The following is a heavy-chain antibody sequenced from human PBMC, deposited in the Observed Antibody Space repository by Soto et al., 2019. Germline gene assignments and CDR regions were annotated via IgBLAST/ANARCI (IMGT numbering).Heavy chain of an antibody. J-gene: IGHJ2*01. V-gene: IGHV4-34*01. D-gene: IGHD3-3*01. Sequence: SETLSLTCAVSGGSFSGYYWRWIRQPPGKGLEWIGEINHSGSTNYNPSLKSRVTISVDTSKNQFSLKLSSVTAADAAVYYCARGWTYYDFWSGYYRNWYFDLWGRGTLVTVSS. CDR3: ARGWTYYDFWSGYYRNWYFDL. CDR1: GGSFSGYY. CDR2: INHSGST.